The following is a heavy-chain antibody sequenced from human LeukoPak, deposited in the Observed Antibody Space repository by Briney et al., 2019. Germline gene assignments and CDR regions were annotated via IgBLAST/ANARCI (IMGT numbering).Heavy chain of an antibody. V-gene: IGHV4-59*12. CDR2: IYYSGST. Sequence: SETLSLTCTVSGGSISSYYWSWIRQPPGKGLEWIGYIYYSGSTNYNPSLKSRVTISVDTSKNQFSLKLSSVTAADTAVYYCARAVRLGWFDPWGQGTLVTVSS. CDR1: GGSISSYY. CDR3: ARAVRLGWFDP. D-gene: IGHD5-12*01. J-gene: IGHJ5*02.